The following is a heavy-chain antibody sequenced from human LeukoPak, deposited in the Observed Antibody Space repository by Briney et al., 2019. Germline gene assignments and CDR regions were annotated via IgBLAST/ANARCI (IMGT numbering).Heavy chain of an antibody. Sequence: SETLSLTCTVSGGSISSSSYYWGWIRQPPGKGLEWIGSIYYSGSTYYNPSLKSRVTISVDTSKNQFSLKLSSVTAADTAVYYWARLGFIAAAEDYWGQGTLVTVST. D-gene: IGHD6-13*01. CDR1: GGSISSSSYY. CDR2: IYYSGST. J-gene: IGHJ4*02. CDR3: ARLGFIAAAEDY. V-gene: IGHV4-39*01.